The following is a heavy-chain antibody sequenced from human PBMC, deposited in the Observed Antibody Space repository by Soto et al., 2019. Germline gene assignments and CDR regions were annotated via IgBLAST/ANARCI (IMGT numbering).Heavy chain of an antibody. CDR3: ANVDTAMSLDY. D-gene: IGHD5-18*01. Sequence: EVQLLESGGGLVQPGGSLRLSCAASGFTFSSYAMSWVRQAPGKGLEWVSAISGSGGSTYYADSVKGRFTISRDNYMNTLYLQMNSLRAEDTAVYYCANVDTAMSLDYWGQGTLVSVSS. V-gene: IGHV3-23*01. CDR2: ISGSGGST. CDR1: GFTFSSYA. J-gene: IGHJ4*02.